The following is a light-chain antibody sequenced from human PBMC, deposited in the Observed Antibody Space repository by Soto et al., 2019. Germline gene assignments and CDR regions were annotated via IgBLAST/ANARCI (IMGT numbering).Light chain of an antibody. CDR2: GAS. CDR3: QQYNNWPFIT. J-gene: IGKJ5*01. V-gene: IGKV2-40*01. Sequence: DIVMTQTPPSLPVTPGAPASISCRSSQSLFXSDDGTTYLHWYLPKPGQSPQLLIYGASSRATGIPVRFSGSGSGTEFTLTISSLQSEDFAVYYCQQYNNWPFITFGQGTRLEIK. CDR1: QSLFXSDDGTTY.